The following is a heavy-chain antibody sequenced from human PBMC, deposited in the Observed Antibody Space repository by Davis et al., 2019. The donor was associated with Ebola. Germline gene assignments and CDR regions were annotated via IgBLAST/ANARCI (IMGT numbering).Heavy chain of an antibody. CDR3: ARDRDSGALGHWFDP. Sequence: GSLRLSCTVSGGSISSYYWSWIRQPPGKGLEWIGYIYYSGSTNYNPSLKSRVTISVDTSKNQFSLKLSSVTAADTAVYYCARDRDSGALGHWFDPWGQGTLVTVSS. CDR1: GGSISSYY. D-gene: IGHD3-10*01. CDR2: IYYSGST. V-gene: IGHV4-59*12. J-gene: IGHJ5*02.